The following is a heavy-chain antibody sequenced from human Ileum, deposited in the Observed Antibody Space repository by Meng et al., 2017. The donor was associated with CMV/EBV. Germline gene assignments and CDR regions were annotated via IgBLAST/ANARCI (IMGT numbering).Heavy chain of an antibody. CDR1: GFTFSGYY. Sequence: QVQLVQSGAEVKKPGASVKVSCTTSGFTFSGYYIHWVRQAPGQGLEWMGWINSKNDGTNYARKFQGRVTMTRETSISTAHMELSGLMSDDTAVYYCVRSSGWSRFDYWGQGTLVTVS. CDR3: VRSSGWSRFDY. D-gene: IGHD6-19*01. J-gene: IGHJ4*02. CDR2: INSKNDGT. V-gene: IGHV1-2*02.